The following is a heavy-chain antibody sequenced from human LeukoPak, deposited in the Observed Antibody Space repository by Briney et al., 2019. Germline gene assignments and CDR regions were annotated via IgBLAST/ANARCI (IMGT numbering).Heavy chain of an antibody. V-gene: IGHV3-64*01. CDR2: ISTNGGNT. CDR1: GFIFSTYS. D-gene: IGHD7-27*01. Sequence: GGSLRLSCAASGFIFSTYSMHWVRQTPGQGLEYVSAISTNGGNTYYANSVKGRFTISRDNSKNTLYLQMGSLTAEDMAVYYCARVGIMNAFDIWGQGTMVTVSS. J-gene: IGHJ3*02. CDR3: ARVGIMNAFDI.